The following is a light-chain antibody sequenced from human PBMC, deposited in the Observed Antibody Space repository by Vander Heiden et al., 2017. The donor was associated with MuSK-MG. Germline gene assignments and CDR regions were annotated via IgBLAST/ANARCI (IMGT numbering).Light chain of an antibody. J-gene: IGKJ5*01. CDR3: QQHENHPPN. CDR1: QGISSY. CDR2: AAS. Sequence: LTPPPSFLSASVGDRVTITCRASQGISSYLAWYQQKPGKAPKLLIYAASTLQSGVPSRFSGSGSGTEFTFTISSLQPKDIATYYCQQHENHPPNFGQGTQLEIK. V-gene: IGKV1-9*01.